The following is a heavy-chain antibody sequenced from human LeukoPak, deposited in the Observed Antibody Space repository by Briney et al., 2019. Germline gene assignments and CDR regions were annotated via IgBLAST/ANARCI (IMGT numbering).Heavy chain of an antibody. CDR2: IYYSGST. Sequence: SETLSLTCTVSGGSISSYYWSWIRQPPGKGLEWIGYIYYSGSTNYNPSLKSRVTISIDTSKNEFSLKLTSVTAADTAVYYCAREANYYGSGSYFEGTFDHWGQGSLVIVSS. CDR3: AREANYYGSGSYFEGTFDH. J-gene: IGHJ4*02. D-gene: IGHD3-10*01. V-gene: IGHV4-59*01. CDR1: GGSISSYY.